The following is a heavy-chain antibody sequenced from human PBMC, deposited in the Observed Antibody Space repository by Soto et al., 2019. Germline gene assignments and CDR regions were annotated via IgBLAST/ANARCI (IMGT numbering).Heavy chain of an antibody. CDR3: ARESEDLTSNFDY. J-gene: IGHJ4*02. Sequence: EVQLAESGGGLVKPGWSQRLSCAGAGFTFTRYNMNWFRQSRGKGLEWVSSISSTTNYIYYGDSMEGRFTISRDNAKNSLYLEMNSLRAEDTAVYYCARESEDLTSNFDYWGQGTLVTVSS. CDR2: ISSTTNYI. V-gene: IGHV3-21*06. CDR1: GFTFTRYN.